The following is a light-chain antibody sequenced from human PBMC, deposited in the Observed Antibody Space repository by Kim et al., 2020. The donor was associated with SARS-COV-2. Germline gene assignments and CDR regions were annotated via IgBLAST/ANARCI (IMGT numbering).Light chain of an antibody. J-gene: IGLJ2*01. V-gene: IGLV3-19*01. CDR3: KSRDTSGNHLV. CDR2: GDD. Sequence: ALGQTVRITCQGDALRGYYAAWYQQKPGQAPVLVVYGDDSRPSGIPDRFSGSRSGNTASLTISGAQAEDEADYYCKSRDTSGNHLVFGGGTKLTVL. CDR1: ALRGYY.